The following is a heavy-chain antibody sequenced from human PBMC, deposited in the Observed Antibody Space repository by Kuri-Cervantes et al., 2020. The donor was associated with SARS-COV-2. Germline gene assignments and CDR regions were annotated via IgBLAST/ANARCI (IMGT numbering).Heavy chain of an antibody. D-gene: IGHD2-8*02. V-gene: IGHV3-23*01. J-gene: IGHJ3*02. CDR1: GFTFSSYA. Sequence: GESLKISCAASGFTFSSYAMSWVRQAPGKGLEWVSAISGSGGSTYYADSVKDWFTISRDNSKNTLYLQMNSLRAEDTAVYYCANTPLVDAFDIWGQGTMVTVSS. CDR3: ANTPLVDAFDI. CDR2: ISGSGGST.